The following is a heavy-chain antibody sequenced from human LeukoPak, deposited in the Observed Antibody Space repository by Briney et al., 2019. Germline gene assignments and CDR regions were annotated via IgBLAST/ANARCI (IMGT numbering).Heavy chain of an antibody. D-gene: IGHD3-22*01. Sequence: SETLSLTCTVSGGSISSYYWSWIRQPPGKGLEWIGYIYYSGSTNYNPSLKSRVTMSVDTSKNQFSLKLSSVTAADTAVYYCARSSGYLFDYWGQGTLVTVSS. CDR1: GGSISSYY. V-gene: IGHV4-59*12. CDR2: IYYSGST. CDR3: ARSSGYLFDY. J-gene: IGHJ4*02.